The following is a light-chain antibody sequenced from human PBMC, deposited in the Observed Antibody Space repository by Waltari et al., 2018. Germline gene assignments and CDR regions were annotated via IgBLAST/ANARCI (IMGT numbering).Light chain of an antibody. CDR3: SSYTSSHTYV. CDR2: HVS. Sequence: QSALTQPASVSGSPGQSITISCTGTSSDVGAYTYVSWCQQYPGTAPKVMIFHVSNWPSGVSDRFSGSKSANTASLTISGLQAEDEADYYCSSYTSSHTYVFGTGTKVTVL. V-gene: IGLV2-14*03. CDR1: SSDVGAYTY. J-gene: IGLJ1*01.